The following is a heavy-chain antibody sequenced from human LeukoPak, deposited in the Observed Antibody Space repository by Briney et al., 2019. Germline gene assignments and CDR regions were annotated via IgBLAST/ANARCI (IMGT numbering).Heavy chain of an antibody. D-gene: IGHD3-22*01. V-gene: IGHV3-9*01. CDR1: GFTFDDYA. J-gene: IGHJ1*01. CDR3: AKDPYYDSSGYSFFEYFQH. Sequence: GGSLRLSCAASGFTFDDYAMHWVRQAPGKGLEWVSGISWNSGSIGYADSVKGRFTISRDNAKNSLYLQMNSLRAEDTAVYYCAKDPYYDSSGYSFFEYFQHWGQGTLVTVSS. CDR2: ISWNSGSI.